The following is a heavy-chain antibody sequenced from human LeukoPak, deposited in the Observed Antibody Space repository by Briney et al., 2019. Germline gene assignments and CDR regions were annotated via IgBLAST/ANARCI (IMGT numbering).Heavy chain of an antibody. D-gene: IGHD3-16*01. J-gene: IGHJ3*02. V-gene: IGHV4-38-2*01. Sequence: SETLSLTCAVSGYSISSGYYWGWIRPSPGRGLEWIGTIHHSGSTYYNPSLKSRVTISVDTSKHQFALKLSSVTAADTAVYYCARVWAQDPKRAFDIWGQGTMVTVSS. CDR1: GYSISSGYY. CDR3: ARVWAQDPKRAFDI. CDR2: IHHSGST.